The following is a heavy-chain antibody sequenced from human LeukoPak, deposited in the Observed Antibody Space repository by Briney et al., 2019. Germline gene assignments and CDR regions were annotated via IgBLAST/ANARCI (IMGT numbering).Heavy chain of an antibody. J-gene: IGHJ4*02. D-gene: IGHD3-22*01. CDR1: GYSFTSYW. V-gene: IGHV5-51*01. Sequence: GESLQISCKGSGYSFTSYWIGWVRQMPGEGLEWRGIIYPGDSDTRYSPSFQGQVTISADKSLSTAYLQWNSLKASDTAMYYCARPAPYYYDSSGYYWDYWGQGTLVTVSS. CDR3: ARPAPYYYDSSGYYWDY. CDR2: IYPGDSDT.